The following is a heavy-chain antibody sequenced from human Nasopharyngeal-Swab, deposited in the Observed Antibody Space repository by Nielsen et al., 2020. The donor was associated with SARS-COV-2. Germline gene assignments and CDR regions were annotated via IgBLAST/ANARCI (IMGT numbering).Heavy chain of an antibody. J-gene: IGHJ4*02. CDR2: ISGSGGST. CDR1: GFTFSSYA. D-gene: IGHD6-19*01. CDR3: ASVAGTDY. V-gene: IGHV3-23*01. Sequence: GESLKISCAASGFTFSSYAMSWVRQAPGKGLEWVSAISGSGGSTYYADSVKGRFTISRDNSKNTLYLQMNSLSSEDTAVYYCASVAGTDYWGQGTLVTVSS.